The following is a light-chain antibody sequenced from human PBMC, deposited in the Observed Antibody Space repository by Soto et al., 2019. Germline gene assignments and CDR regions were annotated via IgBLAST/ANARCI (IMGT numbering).Light chain of an antibody. CDR2: EVS. J-gene: IGLJ2*01. V-gene: IGLV2-8*01. CDR1: SSDVGGYNY. Sequence: QSVLTQPPSASGSPGQSVTISCTGTSSDVGGYNYVSWYQQHPGKAPKLMISEVSKRPSGVPDRFSGSKSGNTASLTVSGLQAKDEADYYCNLFAGDNNLVFGGGTKLTVL. CDR3: NLFAGDNNLV.